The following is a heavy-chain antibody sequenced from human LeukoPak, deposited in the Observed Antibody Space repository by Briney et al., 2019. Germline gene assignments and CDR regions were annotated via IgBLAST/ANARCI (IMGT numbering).Heavy chain of an antibody. J-gene: IGHJ4*02. V-gene: IGHV3-53*01. Sequence: PGGSLRLSCTVSGLTFSNNYMSWVRQAPGKGLECVSDIYGGRYNTVFADSVKVRFTISRGNSSNTISLQIDSLRAEDTATYYCAREFRQTYSSGWSLDYWGQSTLVTVSS. CDR3: AREFRQTYSSGWSLDY. CDR1: GLTFSNNY. D-gene: IGHD6-19*01. CDR2: IYGGRYNT.